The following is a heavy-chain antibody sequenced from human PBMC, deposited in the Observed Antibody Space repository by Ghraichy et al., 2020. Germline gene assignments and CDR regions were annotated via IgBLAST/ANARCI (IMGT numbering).Heavy chain of an antibody. J-gene: IGHJ4*02. CDR2: ISYTGNT. CDR1: GFSMRYLF. D-gene: IGHD2-15*01. Sequence: SQTLSLTCHVYGFSMRYLFWGLIRQPPGQGLEYTSYISYTGNTNYNPSLKSRLTISVDTSKKQFSLTLTSVTAADTALYYCVPFDSGGFDHWGQGTLVAVS. V-gene: IGHV4-59*11. CDR3: VPFDSGGFDH.